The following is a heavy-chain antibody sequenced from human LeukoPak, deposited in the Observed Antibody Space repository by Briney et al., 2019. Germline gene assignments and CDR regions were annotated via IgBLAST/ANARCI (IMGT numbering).Heavy chain of an antibody. CDR2: IYYSGST. J-gene: IGHJ5*02. V-gene: IGHV4-39*07. Sequence: SETLSLTCTVSGGSISSSSYYWGWIRQPPGKGLEWIGSIYYSGSTYYNPPLKSRVTISVDTSKNQFSLKLSSVTAADTAVYYCAITLGYCSSTSCPDNWFDPWGQGTLVTVSS. CDR1: GGSISSSSYY. D-gene: IGHD2-2*01. CDR3: AITLGYCSSTSCPDNWFDP.